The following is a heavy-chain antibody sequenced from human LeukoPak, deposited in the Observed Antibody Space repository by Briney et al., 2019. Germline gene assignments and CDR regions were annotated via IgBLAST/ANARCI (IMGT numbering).Heavy chain of an antibody. CDR1: GGSISTYY. J-gene: IGHJ4*02. D-gene: IGHD1-26*01. V-gene: IGHV4-59*01. CDR2: IYHSGST. Sequence: SETLSLTCTVSGGSISTYYWSWIRQPPGKGLEWIGYIYHSGSTNYNPSLRSRVTMSVDTSKNQFSLKLTSVTAADTAVYYCARGVNSGYFDYCGQGTLVTVSS. CDR3: ARGVNSGYFDY.